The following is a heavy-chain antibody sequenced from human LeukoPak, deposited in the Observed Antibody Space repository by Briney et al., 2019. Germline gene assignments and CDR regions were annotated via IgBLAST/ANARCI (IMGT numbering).Heavy chain of an antibody. CDR3: ARRAVDEDRSDYSNYRGPPFDY. J-gene: IGHJ4*02. V-gene: IGHV4-39*07. Sequence: SETLSLTCTVSGGSISSSSYYWSWIRQPPGKGLEWIGEINHSGSTNYNPSLKSRVTISVDTSKNQFSLKLSSVTAADTAVYYCARRAVDEDRSDYSNYRGPPFDYWGQGTLVTVSS. CDR2: INHSGST. CDR1: GGSISSSSYY. D-gene: IGHD4-11*01.